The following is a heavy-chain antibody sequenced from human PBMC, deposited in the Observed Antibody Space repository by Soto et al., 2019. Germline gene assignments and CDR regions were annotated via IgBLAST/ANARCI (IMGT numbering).Heavy chain of an antibody. D-gene: IGHD3-10*01. CDR2: ISWNSGSI. V-gene: IGHV3-9*01. CDR3: AKDAVLLWFGDPERGPSLFDF. Sequence: EVQLVESGGGLVQPGRSLRLSCAASGFTFDDYAMHWVRQAPGKGLEWVSGISWNSGSIGYADSVKGRFTISRDNAKNSLYLQMNSLRAEDTALYYCAKDAVLLWFGDPERGPSLFDFWGQGTLVTVSS. J-gene: IGHJ4*02. CDR1: GFTFDDYA.